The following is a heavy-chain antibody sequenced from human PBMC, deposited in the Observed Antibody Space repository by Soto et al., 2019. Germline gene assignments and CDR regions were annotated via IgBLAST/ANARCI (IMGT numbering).Heavy chain of an antibody. J-gene: IGHJ3*01. CDR3: ARPAGGGSRDAFDV. V-gene: IGHV5-10-1*01. Sequence: GESLKISCKASGYKFTTFWLNWVRQTPGKGLEWLGRIDPTDSFTNYSPPFEGHVTISVDRSISTAYLQWNSLQASDTALYYCARPAGGGSRDAFDVWGQGTTVTVSS. CDR2: IDPTDSFT. CDR1: GYKFTTFW. D-gene: IGHD2-15*01.